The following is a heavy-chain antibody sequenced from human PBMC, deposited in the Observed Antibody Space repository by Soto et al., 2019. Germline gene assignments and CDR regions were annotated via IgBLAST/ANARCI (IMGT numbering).Heavy chain of an antibody. CDR2: IYTSGST. CDR3: ARDLIRFGDSYWFDP. V-gene: IGHV4-4*07. D-gene: IGHD3-10*02. Sequence: PSETLSLTCTVSGGSISSYYWSWIRQPAGKGLEWIGRIYTSGSTNYNPSLKSRVTMSVDTSKNQFSLKLSSVTAADTAVYYCARDLIRFGDSYWFDPWGQGTLVTVSS. J-gene: IGHJ5*02. CDR1: GGSISSYY.